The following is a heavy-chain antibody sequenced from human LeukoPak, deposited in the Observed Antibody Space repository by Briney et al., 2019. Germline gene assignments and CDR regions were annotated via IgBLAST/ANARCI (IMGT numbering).Heavy chain of an antibody. CDR1: GFTVSNYY. V-gene: IGHV3-21*01. CDR3: ARTYYDILTGYNPYFDY. CDR2: ITASSTAI. J-gene: IGHJ4*02. D-gene: IGHD3-9*01. Sequence: PGGSLRLSCAASGFTVSNYYMSWVRQAPGKGLEWVSSITASSTAIYSADSVKGRFTISRDNAKNFLYLQMNSLRAEDTAVYYCARTYYDILTGYNPYFDYWGQGILVTVSS.